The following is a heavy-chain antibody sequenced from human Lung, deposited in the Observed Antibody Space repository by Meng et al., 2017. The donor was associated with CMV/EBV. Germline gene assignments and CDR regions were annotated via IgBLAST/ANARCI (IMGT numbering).Heavy chain of an antibody. V-gene: IGHV3-74*01. J-gene: IGHJ4*02. D-gene: IGHD3-22*01. CDR2: INSDGSST. Sequence: GESLKISCAASGFTFSSYWMHWVRQAPGKGLVWASRINSDGSSTSYADSVKGRFTISRDNAKNTLYLQMNSLRAEDTAVYYCARSYYYDSSGYYYPFDYWGQGTPVTVSS. CDR3: ARSYYYDSSGYYYPFDY. CDR1: GFTFSSYW.